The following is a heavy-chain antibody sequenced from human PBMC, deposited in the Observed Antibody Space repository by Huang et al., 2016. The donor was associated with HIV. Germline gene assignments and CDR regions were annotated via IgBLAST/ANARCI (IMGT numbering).Heavy chain of an antibody. D-gene: IGHD3-22*01. CDR2: ISAYNGNS. CDR3: ATDYFDSSGNGAFDI. Sequence: QVQLVQSGAEVKKPGASVKVSCKASGYTFTNYVISWVRQAPGPGLEWMGWISAYNGNSNYAQKFQGRVTMTTDTSTTTVYMELRNLRSDDTAVYYCATDYFDSSGNGAFDIWGQGTMVTVSS. CDR1: GYTFTNYV. V-gene: IGHV1-18*01. J-gene: IGHJ3*02.